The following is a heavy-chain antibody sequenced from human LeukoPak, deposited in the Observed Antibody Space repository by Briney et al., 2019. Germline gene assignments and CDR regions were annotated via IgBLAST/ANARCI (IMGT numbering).Heavy chain of an antibody. J-gene: IGHJ4*02. CDR1: GGSISSSNW. CDR3: ARELVGGSSGPYGY. D-gene: IGHD3-22*01. Sequence: PSETLSLTCAVSGGSISSSNWWSWVRQPPGKGLEWIGEIYHSGSTNYNPSLKSRVTISVDKSKNQFSLKLSSVTAADTAVYYCARELVGGSSGPYGYWGQGTLVTVSS. V-gene: IGHV4-4*02. CDR2: IYHSGST.